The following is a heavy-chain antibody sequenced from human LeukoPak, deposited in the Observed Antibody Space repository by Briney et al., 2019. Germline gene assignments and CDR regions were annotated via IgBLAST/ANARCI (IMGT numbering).Heavy chain of an antibody. V-gene: IGHV4-59*01. J-gene: IGHJ5*02. CDR1: GGSIGSYY. CDR2: IYYSGST. Sequence: PSETLSLTCTVSGGSIGSYYWSWIRQPPGKGLEWIGYIYYSGSTNHNPSLKSRVTISVDTSKNQFSLKLSSVTAADTAVYYCARDHPPFKYSSSSMAGGTWFDPWGQGTLVTVSS. D-gene: IGHD6-6*01. CDR3: ARDHPPFKYSSSSMAGGTWFDP.